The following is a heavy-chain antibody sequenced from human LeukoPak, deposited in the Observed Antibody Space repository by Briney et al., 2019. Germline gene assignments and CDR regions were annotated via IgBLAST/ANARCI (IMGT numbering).Heavy chain of an antibody. J-gene: IGHJ5*02. CDR2: INPNSGGT. D-gene: IGHD5-12*01. Sequence: GASVTVSCKASGYTFTGYYMHWVRQAPGQGLEWMGWINPNSGGTNYAQKFQGRVTMTRDTSISTAYMELSRLRSDDTAVYYCARDGYSGYDLPFNWFDPWGQGALVTVSS. V-gene: IGHV1-2*02. CDR3: ARDGYSGYDLPFNWFDP. CDR1: GYTFTGYY.